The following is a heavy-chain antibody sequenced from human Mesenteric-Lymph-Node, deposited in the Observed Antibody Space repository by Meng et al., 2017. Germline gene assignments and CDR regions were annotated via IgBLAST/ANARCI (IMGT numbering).Heavy chain of an antibody. D-gene: IGHD1-26*01. V-gene: IGHV4-59*08. CDR2: IYYSGST. Sequence: GSLRLSCTVSGGSISSYYWSWIRQPPGKGLEWIGYIYYSGSTNYNPSLKSRVTISVDTSKNQFSLKLSSVTAADTAVYYCARGQFKWELLMENYYYYGMDVWGQGTTVTVSS. CDR3: ARGQFKWELLMENYYYYGMDV. CDR1: GGSISSYY. J-gene: IGHJ6*02.